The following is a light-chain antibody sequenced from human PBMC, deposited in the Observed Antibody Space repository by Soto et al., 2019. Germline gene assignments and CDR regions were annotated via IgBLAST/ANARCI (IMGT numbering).Light chain of an antibody. CDR2: GAS. V-gene: IGKV3D-15*01. CDR1: QSVSSN. J-gene: IGKJ1*01. Sequence: EIVMTQSPATLSVSPGERATLSCRASQSVSSNLAWYQQKPGQAPRFLIYGASTRATGIPARFSGSGSGTEFTLTISSLQSEDFAVYYCQQRSNWPPWTFGQGTKVDI. CDR3: QQRSNWPPWT.